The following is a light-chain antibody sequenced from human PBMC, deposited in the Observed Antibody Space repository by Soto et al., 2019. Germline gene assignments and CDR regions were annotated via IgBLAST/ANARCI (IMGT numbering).Light chain of an antibody. CDR3: SSYVGGNNYV. V-gene: IGLV2-8*01. J-gene: IGLJ1*01. CDR2: EVS. Sequence: QSALTQPPSASGSPGQSVTISCTGTSSDVGGYNYVSWYQQHPGQAPKLMIYEVSKRPSGVPDRFSGSKSGNTASLTVSGLQAEDEADYYCSSYVGGNNYVFGTGTKLTVL. CDR1: SSDVGGYNY.